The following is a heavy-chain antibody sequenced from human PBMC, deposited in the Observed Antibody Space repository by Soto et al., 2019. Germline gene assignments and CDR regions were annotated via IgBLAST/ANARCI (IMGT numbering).Heavy chain of an antibody. CDR1: GGSISSSSYY. J-gene: IGHJ4*02. CDR3: ARRGSGSYSDY. D-gene: IGHD3-10*01. Sequence: QLQLQESGPGLVKPSETLSLTCTVSGGSISSSSYYWGWIRQPPGKGLEWIGSIYYSGSTYYNPSLKSRGPISVDTSKNQFSLKLSSVTAADTAVYYCARRGSGSYSDYWGQGILVTVSS. V-gene: IGHV4-39*01. CDR2: IYYSGST.